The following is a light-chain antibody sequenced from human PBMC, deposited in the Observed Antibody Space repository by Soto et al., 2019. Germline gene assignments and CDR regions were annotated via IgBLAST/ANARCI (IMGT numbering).Light chain of an antibody. Sequence: DIVLTQSPGTLCLSPGERATLSCRASQTVSSSLAWYQQKPGQAPRLLIYEASNRATGIPARFSGSGSGADFTLTISSLEPEDFALYYCQQHINWPLTFGGGTKVDIK. V-gene: IGKV3-11*01. CDR3: QQHINWPLT. CDR2: EAS. CDR1: QTVSSS. J-gene: IGKJ4*01.